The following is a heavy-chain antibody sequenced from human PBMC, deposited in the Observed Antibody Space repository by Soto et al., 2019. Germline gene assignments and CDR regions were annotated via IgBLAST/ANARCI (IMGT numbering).Heavy chain of an antibody. V-gene: IGHV1-2*04. CDR1: GYTFTGYY. D-gene: IGHD3-22*01. CDR2: INPNSGGT. Sequence: ASVKVSCKASGYTFTGYYMHCVRQAPGQGLEWMGWINPNSGGTNYAQKFQGWVTMTRDTSISTAYMELSRLRSDDTAVYYCAIGGYDSSGYSHFDYWGQGTQVTVSS. CDR3: AIGGYDSSGYSHFDY. J-gene: IGHJ4*02.